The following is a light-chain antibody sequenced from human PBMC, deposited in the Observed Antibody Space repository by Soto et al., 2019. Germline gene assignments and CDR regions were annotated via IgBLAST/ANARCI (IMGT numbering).Light chain of an antibody. CDR3: SSYAGSNTLV. Sequence: QSALTQSPSASGPPGQSVTISCTGTSSDVDIYNYVSWYQQHPGKAPKLIIYEVTKRPSGVPDRFSGSKSGDTASLTVSGLQTEDEAEYYCSSYAGSNTLVFGPGTKVTVL. J-gene: IGLJ1*01. CDR1: SSDVDIYNY. V-gene: IGLV2-8*01. CDR2: EVT.